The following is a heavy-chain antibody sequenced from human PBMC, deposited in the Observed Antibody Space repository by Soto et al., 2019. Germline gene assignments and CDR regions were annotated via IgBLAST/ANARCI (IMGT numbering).Heavy chain of an antibody. J-gene: IGHJ3*02. CDR2: IRRKAYSYAT. CDR1: GFTFSGSA. D-gene: IGHD7-27*01. V-gene: IGHV3-73*01. Sequence: EVQLVESGGGLVQPGGSLILSCAASGFTFSGSAMHWVRQASGKGLEWVGRIRRKAYSYATAYAASVNGRFTLSRDDSKNTAYLQMNSLKSEDTAVYYCSRSSKTGDDAFDIWGQGTMVTVTS. CDR3: SRSSKTGDDAFDI.